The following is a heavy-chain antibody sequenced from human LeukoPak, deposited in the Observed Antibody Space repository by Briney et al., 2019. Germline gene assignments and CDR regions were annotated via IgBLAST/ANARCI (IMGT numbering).Heavy chain of an antibody. J-gene: IGHJ2*01. Sequence: PGGSLRLSCAASGFTFSSYAMSWVRQAPGKGPEWVSVISGSGGSTYYTDSVKGRFAISRDKSKNTLYLQMISLRAEDTAVYYCAKEGAYCGADCYSDYYFDLWGRGTLVTVSS. V-gene: IGHV3-23*01. CDR1: GFTFSSYA. CDR2: ISGSGGST. CDR3: AKEGAYCGADCYSDYYFDL. D-gene: IGHD2-21*02.